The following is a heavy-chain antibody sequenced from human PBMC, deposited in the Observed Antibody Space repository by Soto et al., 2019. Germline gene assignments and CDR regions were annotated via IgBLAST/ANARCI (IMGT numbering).Heavy chain of an antibody. J-gene: IGHJ6*03. CDR1: GYTFTSYG. V-gene: IGHV1-18*01. CDR2: ISAYNGNT. CDR3: ARDLGGGNYCSGGSCYRPYYMDV. D-gene: IGHD2-15*01. Sequence: ASVKVSCKASGYTFTSYGISWVRQAPGQGLEWMGWISAYNGNTNYAQKLQGRVTMTTDTSTSTAYMELRSLRSDDTAGYYCARDLGGGNYCSGGSCYRPYYMDVWGKGTTVTVSS.